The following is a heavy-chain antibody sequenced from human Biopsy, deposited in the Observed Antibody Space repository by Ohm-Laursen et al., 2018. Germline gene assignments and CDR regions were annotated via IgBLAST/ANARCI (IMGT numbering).Heavy chain of an antibody. CDR3: ARGGLNYWYFDL. Sequence: ASVKVSCKASGYTFTDSYMHWVRQAPGQGLEWMGWINPNSGGTNYAQKFQGRVTMTRDTSMSTAYMELNRLRSDDTAVYYCARGGLNYWYFDLRGQGTLVTVSS. J-gene: IGHJ2*01. V-gene: IGHV1-2*02. CDR1: GYTFTDSY. CDR2: INPNSGGT. D-gene: IGHD1-26*01.